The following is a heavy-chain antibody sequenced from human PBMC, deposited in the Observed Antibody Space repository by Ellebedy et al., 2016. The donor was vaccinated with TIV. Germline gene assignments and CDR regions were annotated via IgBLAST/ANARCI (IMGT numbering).Heavy chain of an antibody. CDR3: ARDPYQRATNEGYWEQ. CDR1: GYTXXGYY. CDR2: INPSGGCT. J-gene: IGHJ4*02. V-gene: IGHV1-46*01. D-gene: IGHD5-12*01. Sequence: ASVKVSCKASGYTXXGYYFPSVLLPPGPPLPCTPIINPSGGCTSYAQKFQGRVTMTRDTSTSTVYLELSSLRSEDTAVYYCARDPYQRATNEGYWEQWGEGTLVTVSS.